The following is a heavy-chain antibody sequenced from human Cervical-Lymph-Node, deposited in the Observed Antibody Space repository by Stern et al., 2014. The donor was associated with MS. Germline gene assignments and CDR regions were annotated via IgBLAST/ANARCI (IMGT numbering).Heavy chain of an antibody. Sequence: VQLVESGGGVVQPGRSLRLSCAASGFTSSYHAMHWVRQAPGKGLEWVALISYDGSDKNDADSVKGRFTISRDNSRNTLYLQMNSLRVDDTAVYYCARGGAVTTSDYYLDYWGQGILVTVSS. CDR1: GFTSSYHA. CDR2: ISYDGSDK. V-gene: IGHV3-30*01. D-gene: IGHD4-17*01. J-gene: IGHJ4*02. CDR3: ARGGAVTTSDYYLDY.